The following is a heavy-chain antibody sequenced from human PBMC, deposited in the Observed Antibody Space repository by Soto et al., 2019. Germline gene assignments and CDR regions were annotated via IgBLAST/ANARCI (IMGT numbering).Heavy chain of an antibody. CDR3: ARVRQGCSANNCYSDP. CDR1: GGSVRAPDW. CDR2: VHISGHS. Sequence: QVHLQESGPGLVAPSGTLSLTCTLSGGSVRAPDWWNWVRQSPDKGVEWIAEVHISGHSNYNPSLRSRVSVSIDSSKNQFYLNLNSVTAAHTAIYYCARVRQGCSANNCYSDPWGQGAQVTISS. V-gene: IGHV4-4*02. J-gene: IGHJ5*01. D-gene: IGHD2-15*01.